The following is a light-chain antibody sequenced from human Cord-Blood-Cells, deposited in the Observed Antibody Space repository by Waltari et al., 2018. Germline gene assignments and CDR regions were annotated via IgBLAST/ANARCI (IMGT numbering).Light chain of an antibody. J-gene: IGLJ3*02. CDR1: SSDVGGYNH. Sequence: QSALTQPASVSGSPGQSITISCTGTSSDVGGYNHVSWYQQHPGKAPKLMIYDVSNRPSGVSNRFSGSKSGNTASLTISVLQAEDEADYYCSSYTSSSTLWVFGGGTKLTVL. CDR2: DVS. V-gene: IGLV2-14*03. CDR3: SSYTSSSTLWV.